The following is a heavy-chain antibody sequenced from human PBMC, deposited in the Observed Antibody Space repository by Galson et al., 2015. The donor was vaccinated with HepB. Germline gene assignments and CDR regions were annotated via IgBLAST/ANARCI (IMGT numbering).Heavy chain of an antibody. CDR3: DRYCTSASCYGGGGYYYGMDV. D-gene: IGHD2-2*01. CDR1: GFTFSSYA. CDR2: ISASGGST. J-gene: IGHJ6*02. V-gene: IGHV3-23*01. Sequence: SLRLSCAPSGFTFSSYAMSWVRQAPGKGLEWVSAISASGGSTYYADSVKGRFTISRDNSRNTLYLQMNSLRAEDTAVYYCDRYCTSASCYGGGGYYYGMDVWGQGTTVTVSS.